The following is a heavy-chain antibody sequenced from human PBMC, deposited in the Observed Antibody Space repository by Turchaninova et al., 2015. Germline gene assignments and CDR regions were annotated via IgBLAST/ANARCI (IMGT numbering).Heavy chain of an antibody. CDR1: GVSMNTYY. J-gene: IGHJ6*02. CDR2: IYYLGIT. V-gene: IGHV4-59*08. Sequence: QVYLQEPGPGLVRPSGPLSLTCTVLGVSMNTYYGNLIRQAPGKGLEVIGYIYYLGITSYNPSLQSRVTRTIDLSKSHFALKLNSATASDTAVYYCARAYCDGDCLASAGMDVWGQGTTVTVSS. D-gene: IGHD2-21*02. CDR3: ARAYCDGDCLASAGMDV.